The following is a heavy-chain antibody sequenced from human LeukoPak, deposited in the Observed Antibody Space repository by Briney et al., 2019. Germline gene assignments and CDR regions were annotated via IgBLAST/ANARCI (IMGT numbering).Heavy chain of an antibody. Sequence: KPSETLSLTCTVSGGSISSSSYYWGWIRQPPGKGLEWIGSISYSGNAYYNPSLRSRLSISMDASKNQFSLKVRSVTAADTAVYYCARNLGQTWGTVTTDLWYFDHWGQGTLVPVSS. CDR3: ARNLGQTWGTVTTDLWYFDH. D-gene: IGHD4-11*01. V-gene: IGHV4-39*01. CDR2: ISYSGNA. J-gene: IGHJ4*02. CDR1: GGSISSSSYY.